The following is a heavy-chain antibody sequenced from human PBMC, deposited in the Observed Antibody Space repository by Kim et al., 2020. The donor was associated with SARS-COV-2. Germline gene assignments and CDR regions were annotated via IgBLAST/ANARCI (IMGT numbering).Heavy chain of an antibody. D-gene: IGHD2-8*01. V-gene: IGHV3-21*01. J-gene: IGHJ4*02. Sequence: GGSLRLSCAASGFTFSSYSMNWVRQAPGKGLEWVSSISSSSRYIYYADSVKGRFTISRDNAKNALYLQMNSLRAEDTAVYYCARDQNGVYDFDYWGQGTLGTVSS. CDR3: ARDQNGVYDFDY. CDR2: ISSSSRYI. CDR1: GFTFSSYS.